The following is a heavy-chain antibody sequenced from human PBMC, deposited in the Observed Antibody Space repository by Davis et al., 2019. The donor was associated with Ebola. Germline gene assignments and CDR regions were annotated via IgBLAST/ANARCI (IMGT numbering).Heavy chain of an antibody. CDR3: ARRGRGSGWYSFFDY. CDR1: GYSFTSYW. Sequence: PGGSLRLSCTGSGYSFTSYWIGWVRQMPGKGLEWMGIIYPGDSDTRYSPSFQGQVTISADKSISTAYLQWSSLKASDTAMYYCARRGRGSGWYSFFDYWGQGTLVTVSS. D-gene: IGHD6-19*01. CDR2: IYPGDSDT. V-gene: IGHV5-51*01. J-gene: IGHJ4*02.